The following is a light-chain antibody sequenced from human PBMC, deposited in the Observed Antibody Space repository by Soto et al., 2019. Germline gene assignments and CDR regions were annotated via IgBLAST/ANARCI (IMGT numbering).Light chain of an antibody. Sequence: ESVLTQSPGTLSLSPGERATLSCRASQSVSSSYLAWYQQKPGQAPRLLIYGASSRATGIPDRFSGSGSGTDFTLTISRLEPADFAVYYCQQYGSFPGTFGQGTKVDIK. CDR3: QQYGSFPGT. V-gene: IGKV3-20*01. CDR1: QSVSSSY. CDR2: GAS. J-gene: IGKJ1*01.